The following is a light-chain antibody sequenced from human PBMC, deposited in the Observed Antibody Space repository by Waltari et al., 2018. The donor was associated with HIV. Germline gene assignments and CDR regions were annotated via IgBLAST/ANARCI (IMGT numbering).Light chain of an antibody. CDR1: SLRRYY. V-gene: IGLV3-19*01. CDR3: NSRDSSGNHLV. Sequence: SSELTQDPAVSVALGQTVRITCQGDSLRRYYASWYQQKPGQAPILVIYGKNNRPSGIPDRFSGSSSGNTASLTITGAQAEDEADYYGNSRDSSGNHLVFGGGTKLTVL. CDR2: GKN. J-gene: IGLJ2*01.